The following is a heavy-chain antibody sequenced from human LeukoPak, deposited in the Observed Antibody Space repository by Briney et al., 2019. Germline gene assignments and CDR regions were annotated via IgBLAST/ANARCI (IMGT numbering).Heavy chain of an antibody. Sequence: PGGSLRLSCAASGFTFSDHYMSWIRQAPGKGLEWVSYISGSSHYTNTADSVKGRFTISRDNAKDTLYLQMNSLRPEDTAVYYCVRHNAARAFDIWGQGTMVIVSS. CDR2: ISGSSHYT. CDR3: VRHNAARAFDI. J-gene: IGHJ3*02. D-gene: IGHD1-1*01. CDR1: GFTFSDHY. V-gene: IGHV3-11*06.